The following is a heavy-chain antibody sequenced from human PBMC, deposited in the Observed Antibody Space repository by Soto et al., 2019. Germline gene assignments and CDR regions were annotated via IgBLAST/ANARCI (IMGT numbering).Heavy chain of an antibody. V-gene: IGHV3-13*01. CDR1: GFTFSGYD. Sequence: EVQLVESGGNLTQPGGSLRLSCRASGFTFSGYDMHWVRQLTSGGLEWVSVVGTAGDTYYSDSVKGRFNISRENGVNSVYIQMSYLGVEDTAVYYCERAIKFGAYDVDFWGHGTPVIVSS. J-gene: IGHJ4*01. CDR3: ERAIKFGAYDVDF. D-gene: IGHD3-10*01. CDR2: VGTAGDT.